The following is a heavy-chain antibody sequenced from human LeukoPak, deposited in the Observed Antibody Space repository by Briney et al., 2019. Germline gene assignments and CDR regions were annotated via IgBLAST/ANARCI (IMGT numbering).Heavy chain of an antibody. Sequence: GRSLGLSCAASGFPFSNYGMHWVRQAPGKGLEWVASISYDRSDEYNADSVKGRFTISRDNSKNTVYQQMNSLRAEDTAVYYCAKGRVASGSYFDYWGQGTLVTVSS. CDR1: GFPFSNYG. J-gene: IGHJ4*02. CDR2: ISYDRSDE. V-gene: IGHV3-30*18. D-gene: IGHD1-26*01. CDR3: AKGRVASGSYFDY.